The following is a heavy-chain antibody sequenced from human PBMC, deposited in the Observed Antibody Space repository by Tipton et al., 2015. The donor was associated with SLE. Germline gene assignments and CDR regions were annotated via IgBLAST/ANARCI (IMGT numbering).Heavy chain of an antibody. V-gene: IGHV3-30-3*01. D-gene: IGHD6-19*01. CDR1: GFTFSSYA. J-gene: IGHJ3*02. CDR2: ISYDGSNK. CDR3: ARDGAVAVDAFDI. Sequence: SLRLSCAASGFTFSSYAMHWVRQAPGKGLEWVALISYDGSNKYYADSVKGRFTISRDNSKNTLYLQMNTLRAEDTALYYCARDGAVAVDAFDIWGQGTMVTVSS.